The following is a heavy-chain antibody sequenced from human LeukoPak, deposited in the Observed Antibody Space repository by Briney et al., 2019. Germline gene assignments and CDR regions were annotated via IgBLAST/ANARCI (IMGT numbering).Heavy chain of an antibody. CDR3: ARDFDRYYFDY. J-gene: IGHJ4*02. CDR1: RFTFRTYW. CDR2: INTEGSST. Sequence: GGSLRLSCAASRFTFRTYWMHWVRQAPGKGLVWVSRINTEGSSTSYADSVKGRFTISRDNAKNTLYLQMNSLRAEDTAVYYCARDFDRYYFDYWGQGTLVTVSS. D-gene: IGHD3-9*01. V-gene: IGHV3-74*01.